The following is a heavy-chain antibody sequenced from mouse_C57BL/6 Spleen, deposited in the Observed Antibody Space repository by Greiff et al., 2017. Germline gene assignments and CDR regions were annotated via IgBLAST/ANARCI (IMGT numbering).Heavy chain of an antibody. CDR3: ARVTRETY. V-gene: IGHV1-82*01. Sequence: QVQLQQSGPELVKPGASVKISCKASGYAFSSYWMNWVKQRPGKGLEWIGRIYPGDGDTNNNGKFKGKATLTADKSSSTAYMKLSSLTADDSAVYFCARVTRETYWGQGTTLTVSS. CDR2: IYPGDGDT. D-gene: IGHD2-3*01. J-gene: IGHJ2*01. CDR1: GYAFSSYW.